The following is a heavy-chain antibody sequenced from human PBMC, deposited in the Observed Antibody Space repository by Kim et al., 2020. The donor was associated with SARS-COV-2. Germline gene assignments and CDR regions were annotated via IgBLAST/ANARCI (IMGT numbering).Heavy chain of an antibody. J-gene: IGHJ4*02. V-gene: IGHV1-69*01. CDR3: ARAPCGGDCYSGGFDY. Sequence: KVQGRVTITADESTSTAYMELSSLRSEDTAVYYCARAPCGGDCYSGGFDYWGQGTLVTVSS. D-gene: IGHD2-21*02.